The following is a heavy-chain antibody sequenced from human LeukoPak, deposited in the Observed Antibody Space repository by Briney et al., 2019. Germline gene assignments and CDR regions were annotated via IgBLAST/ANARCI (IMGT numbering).Heavy chain of an antibody. CDR3: ARDRGGAFDI. D-gene: IGHD3-10*01. CDR2: ISDSGGRT. CDR1: GFTFSSYA. V-gene: IGHV3-23*01. J-gene: IGHJ3*02. Sequence: GGCLRLSCAASGFTFSSYAMSWVRQAPGKGLEWVSSISDSGGRTYHADSVKGRFTISRDNAKNSLYLQMNSLRAEDTAVYYCARDRGGAFDIWGQGTMVTVSS.